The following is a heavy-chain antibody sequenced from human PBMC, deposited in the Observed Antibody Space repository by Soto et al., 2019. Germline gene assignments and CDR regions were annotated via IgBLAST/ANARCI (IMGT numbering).Heavy chain of an antibody. D-gene: IGHD3-9*01. Sequence: GGSLRLSCAASGFTFSDYYMSWIRQAPGTGLEWLSYISSSGSTIYYADSVKGRFTISRDNAKNSLYLQLNSLRAEDTAVYYCARAGYDDVLTVYEGPWVWFDPWGQGTLVTVSS. CDR2: ISSSGSTI. CDR3: ARAGYDDVLTVYEGPWVWFDP. J-gene: IGHJ5*02. V-gene: IGHV3-11*01. CDR1: GFTFSDYY.